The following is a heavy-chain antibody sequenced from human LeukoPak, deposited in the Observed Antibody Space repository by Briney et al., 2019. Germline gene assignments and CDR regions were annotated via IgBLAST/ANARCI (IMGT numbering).Heavy chain of an antibody. Sequence: GGSLRLSCAASGFTFSSYAVSWVRQAPGKGLERVSSISGSGGSTYSADSVKGRFTISRDNSKNTLYLQMNSLRAEDTALYYCAKDRSCTNDICHGDFDYWGQGTLVTVSS. V-gene: IGHV3-23*01. CDR2: ISGSGGST. J-gene: IGHJ4*02. CDR3: AKDRSCTNDICHGDFDY. D-gene: IGHD2-8*01. CDR1: GFTFSSYA.